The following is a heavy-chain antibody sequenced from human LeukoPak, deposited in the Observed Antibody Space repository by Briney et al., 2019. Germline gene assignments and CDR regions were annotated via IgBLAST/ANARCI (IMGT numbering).Heavy chain of an antibody. V-gene: IGHV4-59*08. D-gene: IGHD1-26*01. Sequence: SQTLSLTCTVSGGSMSSYYWSWIRQPPGKGLEWIGYIYQNGRTNYNPSLKSRVTISVDTSKNQFSLKLSSVTAADTAVYYCARLGWELRDPVHYWGQGTLVTVSS. J-gene: IGHJ4*02. CDR3: ARLGWELRDPVHY. CDR1: GGSMSSYY. CDR2: IYQNGRT.